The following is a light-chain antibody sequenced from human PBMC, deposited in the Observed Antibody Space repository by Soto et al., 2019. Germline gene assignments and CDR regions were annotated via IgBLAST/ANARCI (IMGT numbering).Light chain of an antibody. CDR1: QSISSW. CDR2: KAS. V-gene: IGKV1-5*03. CDR3: QHYNNYLWT. J-gene: IGKJ1*01. Sequence: DIQMTQSPSTLSASVGDRVTITCRASQSISSWLAWYQQKPGKAPKLLIYKASSLESGVPSRFSGSGSGTESTLTISSLQPDDFATYYCQHYNNYLWTFGQGTKVEIK.